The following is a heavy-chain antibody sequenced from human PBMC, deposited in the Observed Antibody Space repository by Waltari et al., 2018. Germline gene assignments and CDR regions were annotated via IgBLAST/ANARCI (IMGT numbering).Heavy chain of an antibody. CDR2: MYHSGST. D-gene: IGHD2-21*02. J-gene: IGHJ6*03. V-gene: IGHV4-59*01. CDR1: GSSIRSYF. CDR3: AKGVVVTTMNFYYYMDV. Sequence: QVQLQESGPGLVKSSETLSPPCTVSGSSIRSYFWSWIRQSPGKGLEWIGYMYHSGSTNYSPSLKSRVTISVDTSKNQFFLKLSSVTAADTAVYYCAKGVVVTTMNFYYYMDVWGKGTPVTVSS.